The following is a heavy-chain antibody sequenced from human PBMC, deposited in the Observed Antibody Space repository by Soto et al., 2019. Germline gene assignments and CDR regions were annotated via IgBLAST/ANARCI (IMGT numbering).Heavy chain of an antibody. CDR1: GYSFTSYW. Sequence: GESLKISCKGSGYSFTSYWISWVRQMPGKGLEWMGRIDPSDSYTNYSPSFQGHATISADKSISTAYLQWSSLKASDTAMYYCARPTYSGSYPDAFDIWGQGTMVTVSS. J-gene: IGHJ3*02. CDR2: IDPSDSYT. V-gene: IGHV5-10-1*01. CDR3: ARPTYSGSYPDAFDI. D-gene: IGHD1-26*01.